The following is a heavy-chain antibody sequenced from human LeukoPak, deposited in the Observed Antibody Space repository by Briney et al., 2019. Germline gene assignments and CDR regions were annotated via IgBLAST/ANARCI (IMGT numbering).Heavy chain of an antibody. CDR1: GFTFSSYG. J-gene: IGHJ4*02. Sequence: TGGSLRLSCAASGFTFSSYGMHWVRQAPGKGLEWVAVIWYDGSNKYYADSVKGRFTISRDNSKNTLYLQMNSLRAEDTAVYYCARAGFTYYYDSSGYYYFDYWGQGTLVTVSS. CDR3: ARAGFTYYYDSSGYYYFDY. V-gene: IGHV3-33*01. D-gene: IGHD3-22*01. CDR2: IWYDGSNK.